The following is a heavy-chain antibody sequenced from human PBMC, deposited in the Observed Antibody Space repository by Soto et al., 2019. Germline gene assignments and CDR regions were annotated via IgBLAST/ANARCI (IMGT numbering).Heavy chain of an antibody. J-gene: IGHJ4*01. CDR2: VNTYNGNT. V-gene: IGHV1-18*01. Sequence: QLVQSEGEVKKPGASVKVSCKTSGYAFSDYGVSWVRRAPGQGLEWMGWVNTYNGNTKYEKKFQGRVSFSTDASTRTVFLELTNLELDDAAVYYCARGFIPENYWGQGTRVNVSS. CDR1: GYAFSDYG. D-gene: IGHD2-2*01. CDR3: ARGFIPENY.